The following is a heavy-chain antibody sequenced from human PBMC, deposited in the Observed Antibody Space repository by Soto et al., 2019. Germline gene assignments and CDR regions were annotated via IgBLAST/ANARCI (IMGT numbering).Heavy chain of an antibody. CDR2: INHSGST. V-gene: IGHV4-34*01. CDR1: GGSFSGNY. D-gene: IGHD3-3*01. CDR3: AIIWSRYYFDY. Sequence: SDTLSLTCAVYGGSFSGNYGSWTRQPPGKGLEWIGEINHSGSTNYNPSLKSRVTISIDTSKNQFSLKLSSVTAADTAVYYCAIIWSRYYFDYWGQGTLVTVSS. J-gene: IGHJ4*02.